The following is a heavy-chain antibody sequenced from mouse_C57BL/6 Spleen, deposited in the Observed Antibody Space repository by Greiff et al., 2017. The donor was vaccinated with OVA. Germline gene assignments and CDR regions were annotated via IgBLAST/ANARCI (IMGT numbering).Heavy chain of an antibody. CDR1: GFNIKDDY. D-gene: IGHD1-1*01. V-gene: IGHV14-4*01. CDR2: IDPENGDT. Sequence: VQLQQSGAELVRPGASVKLSCTASGFNIKDDYMHWVKQRPEQGLEWIGWIDPENGDTEYASKFQGKATITADTSSNTAYLQLSSLTSEDTAVYYCTTYYGSSYGFSYWGQGTTLTVSS. CDR3: TTYYGSSYGFSY. J-gene: IGHJ2*01.